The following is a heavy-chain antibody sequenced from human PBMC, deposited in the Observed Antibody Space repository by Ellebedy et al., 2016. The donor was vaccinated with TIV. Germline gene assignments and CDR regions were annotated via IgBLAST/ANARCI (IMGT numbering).Heavy chain of an antibody. J-gene: IGHJ4*02. Sequence: GGSLRLSXAASGFTFSSYAMSRVRQAPGKGLEWVSAISGSGGSTYYADSVKGRFTISRDNSKNTLYLQMNSLRAEDTAVYYCAKGSGSYYDRSGYYYWGQGTLVTVSS. CDR1: GFTFSSYA. CDR3: AKGSGSYYDRSGYYY. D-gene: IGHD3-22*01. V-gene: IGHV3-23*01. CDR2: ISGSGGST.